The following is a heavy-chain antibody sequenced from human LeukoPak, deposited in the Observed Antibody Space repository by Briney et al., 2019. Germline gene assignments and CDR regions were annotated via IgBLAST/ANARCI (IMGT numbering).Heavy chain of an antibody. CDR3: AKDRSPGYSSSWGEFDY. Sequence: PGGSLRLSCAASGFTFSSYGMHWVRQAPGKGLEWVAVISYDGSNKYYADSVKGRYTISRDNSKNTLYLQMNSLRAEDTAVYYCAKDRSPGYSSSWGEFDYWGQGTLVTVSS. V-gene: IGHV3-30*18. CDR1: GFTFSSYG. CDR2: ISYDGSNK. J-gene: IGHJ4*02. D-gene: IGHD6-13*01.